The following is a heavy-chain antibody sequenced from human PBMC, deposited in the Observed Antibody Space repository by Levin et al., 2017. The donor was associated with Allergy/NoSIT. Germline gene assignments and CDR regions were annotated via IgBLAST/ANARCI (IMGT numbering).Heavy chain of an antibody. CDR3: ARLVAAAVDY. Sequence: LRLSCTVSGGSISSSSYYWGWIRQPPGKGLEWIGSIYYSGSTYYNPSLKSRVTISVDTSKNQFSLKLSSVTAADTAVYYCARLVAAAVDYWGQGTLVTVSS. CDR1: GGSISSSSYY. CDR2: IYYSGST. D-gene: IGHD6-13*01. V-gene: IGHV4-39*01. J-gene: IGHJ4*02.